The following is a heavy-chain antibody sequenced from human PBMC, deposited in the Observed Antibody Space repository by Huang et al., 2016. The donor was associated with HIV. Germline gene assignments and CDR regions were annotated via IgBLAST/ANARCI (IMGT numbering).Heavy chain of an antibody. CDR1: GYRFRSNW. V-gene: IGHV5-51*01. CDR3: ARLIGSPSFYYGLDV. Sequence: EVQLVQSGAEVKKPGESLKISCRGAGYRFRSNWIGWVRQMPGKGLEWRRIIYPGDAATRESPSFQGHVTISADKSVNTAYLQWSSLKASDTAMYYCARLIGSPSFYYGLDVWGQGTTVTVSS. D-gene: IGHD3-10*01. CDR2: IYPGDAAT. J-gene: IGHJ6*02.